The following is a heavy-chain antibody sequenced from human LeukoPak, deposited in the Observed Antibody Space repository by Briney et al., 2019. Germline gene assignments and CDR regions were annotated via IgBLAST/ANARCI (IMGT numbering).Heavy chain of an antibody. CDR2: ISGSGGST. J-gene: IGHJ6*03. V-gene: IGHV3-23*01. D-gene: IGHD4-17*01. CDR3: ASLGDTVTTYYYYYMDV. Sequence: GGSLRLSCAASGFTFSSYWMSWVRQAPGKGLEWVSAISGSGGSTYYADSVKGRFTISRDNSKNTLYLQMNSLRAEDTAVYYCASLGDTVTTYYYYYMDVWGKGTTVTISS. CDR1: GFTFSSYW.